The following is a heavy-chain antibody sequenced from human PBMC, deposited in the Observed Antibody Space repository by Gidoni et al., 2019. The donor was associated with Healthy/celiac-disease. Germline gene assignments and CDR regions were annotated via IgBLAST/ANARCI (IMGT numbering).Heavy chain of an antibody. CDR1: GGTFSRYT. CDR2: IIPILGIA. Sequence: QVQLVQSGAGVKKPGSSVKLSCKASGGTFSRYTTSWVRQAPGQGLEWMGRIIPILGIANYAQKFQGRVTITADKSTSTAYMELSSLRSEDTAVYYCASYDPNYYDSSGRLTWGYWGQGTLVTVSS. CDR3: ASYDPNYYDSSGRLTWGY. V-gene: IGHV1-69*02. D-gene: IGHD3-22*01. J-gene: IGHJ4*02.